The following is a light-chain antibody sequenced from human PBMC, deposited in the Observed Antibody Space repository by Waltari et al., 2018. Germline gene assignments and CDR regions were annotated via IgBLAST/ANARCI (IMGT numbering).Light chain of an antibody. J-gene: IGLJ2*01. CDR3: CSYAGSYTHVV. CDR1: SRDVGGYNY. Sequence: QSALTQPRSVSGSPGQSVTISCTGTSRDVGGYNYVSWYQQHPGKAPKLIIYDVSKRPSGVPDRFSGSKSGNTASLTISGLQAEDEADYYCCSYAGSYTHVVFGGGTKLTVL. CDR2: DVS. V-gene: IGLV2-11*01.